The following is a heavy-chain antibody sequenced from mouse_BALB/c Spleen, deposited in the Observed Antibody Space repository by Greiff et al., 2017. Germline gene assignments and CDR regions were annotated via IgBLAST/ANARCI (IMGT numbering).Heavy chain of an antibody. V-gene: IGHV1-82*01. CDR1: GYAFSSSW. CDR2: IYPGDGDT. D-gene: IGHD3-3*01. Sequence: VQLQQSGPELVKPGASVKISCKASGYAFSSSWMNWVKQRPGQGLEWIGRIYPGDGDTNYNGKFKGKATLTADKSSSTAYMQLSSLTSVDSAVYFCARGGDSFDYWGQGTTLTVSS. CDR3: ARGGDSFDY. J-gene: IGHJ2*01.